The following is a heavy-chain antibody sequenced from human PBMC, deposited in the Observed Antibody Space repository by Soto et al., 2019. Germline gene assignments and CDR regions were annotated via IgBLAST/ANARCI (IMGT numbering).Heavy chain of an antibody. Sequence: QVQLVQSGAEVKKPGSSVKVSCKASGGTFSSYAISWVRQAPGQGLEWMGGIIPIVGTANYAQKFQGRVTIPADESTSTAYMGRRRLRSEDTAVYYCVQRGGRLHEYYFDYWGQGTLVTVSS. J-gene: IGHJ4*02. D-gene: IGHD3-16*01. CDR3: VQRGGRLHEYYFDY. CDR1: GGTFSSYA. V-gene: IGHV1-69*01. CDR2: IIPIVGTA.